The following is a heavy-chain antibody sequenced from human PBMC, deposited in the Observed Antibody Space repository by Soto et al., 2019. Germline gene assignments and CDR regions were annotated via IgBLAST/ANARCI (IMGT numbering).Heavy chain of an antibody. CDR1: GFTFGTYT. Sequence: GGSLRLSCAASGFTFGTYTMNWVRQAPGKGLEWVSALGGGGDTHYAESVKGRFTISRDYSTNMLYLQMNGLRAEDTAVYYCARDRVYPYPWGQGTLVTVSS. J-gene: IGHJ5*02. CDR2: LGGGGDT. V-gene: IGHV3-23*01. CDR3: ARDRVYPYP.